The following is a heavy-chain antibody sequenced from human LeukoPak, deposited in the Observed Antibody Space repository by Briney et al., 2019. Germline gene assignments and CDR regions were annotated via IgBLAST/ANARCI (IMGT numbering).Heavy chain of an antibody. CDR2: ISGSGGST. CDR1: GFTFSSYA. D-gene: IGHD2-21*02. J-gene: IGHJ5*02. CDR3: ARGGESKLSYCGGDCYPANWFDP. Sequence: GGSLRLSCAASGFTFSSYAMSWVRQAPGKGLEWVSGISGSGGSTYYADSVKGRFTISRDNSKNTLYLQMHSLRSDDTAVYYCARGGESKLSYCGGDCYPANWFDPWGQGTLVTVSS. V-gene: IGHV3-23*01.